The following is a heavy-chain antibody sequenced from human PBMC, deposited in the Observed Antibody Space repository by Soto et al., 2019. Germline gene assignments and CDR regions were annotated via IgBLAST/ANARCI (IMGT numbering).Heavy chain of an antibody. D-gene: IGHD6-19*01. CDR2: ISYDGSNK. CDR1: GFTFSSYA. CDR3: ARAVRYSSGWLYYYYYGMDV. Sequence: GGSLRLSCAASGFTFSSYAMHWVRQAPGKGLEWVAVISYDGSNKYYADSVKGRFTISRDNSKNTLYLQMNSLRAEDTAVYYCARAVRYSSGWLYYYYYGMDVWGPATTVTVSS. V-gene: IGHV3-30-3*01. J-gene: IGHJ6*02.